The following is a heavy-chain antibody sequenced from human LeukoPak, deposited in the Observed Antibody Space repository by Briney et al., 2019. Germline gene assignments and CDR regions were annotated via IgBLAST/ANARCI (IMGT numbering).Heavy chain of an antibody. CDR2: VSSSGSTI. V-gene: IGHV3-48*03. D-gene: IGHD3-10*01. CDR1: GFTFSSYE. Sequence: TGGSLRLSWAASGFTFSSYEMNWVRQAPGKGLEWVSYVSSSGSTIYYADSVKCRFTTSRDNAKNSLYLQMNSLRAEDTAVYYCARAASGKGIDPWGQGTLVTVSS. J-gene: IGHJ5*02. CDR3: ARAASGKGIDP.